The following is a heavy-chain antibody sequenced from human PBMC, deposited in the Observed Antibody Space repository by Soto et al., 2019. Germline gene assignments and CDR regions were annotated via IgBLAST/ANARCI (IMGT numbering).Heavy chain of an antibody. V-gene: IGHV3-49*04. Sequence: GGSLRLSCTAAGVTGGDYAMSWVRQAPGKGLEWVGFIRSKAYGGTTEYAASVKGRFTISRDDSKSIADLQMNSLKTEDTAVYYCTREPSNIWNLPYYYYYMDVWGKATTVTVSS. CDR3: TREPSNIWNLPYYYYYMDV. CDR2: IRSKAYGGTT. D-gene: IGHD1-7*01. J-gene: IGHJ6*03. CDR1: GVTGGDYA.